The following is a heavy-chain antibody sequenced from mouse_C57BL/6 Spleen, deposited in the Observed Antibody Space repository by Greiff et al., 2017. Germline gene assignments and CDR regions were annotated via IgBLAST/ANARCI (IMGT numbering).Heavy chain of an antibody. CDR3: AIWSYDYDEDYAMDY. CDR1: GYTFTSYW. D-gene: IGHD2-4*01. CDR2: IHPSDSDT. V-gene: IGHV1-74*01. Sequence: VQLQQPGAELVKPGASVKVSCKASGYTFTSYWMHWVQQRPGQGLEWIGRIHPSDSDTNYNQKFKGKATLSVDKSSSTDYMQLSSLTSEDSAVYYCAIWSYDYDEDYAMDYWGQGTSVTVSS. J-gene: IGHJ4*01.